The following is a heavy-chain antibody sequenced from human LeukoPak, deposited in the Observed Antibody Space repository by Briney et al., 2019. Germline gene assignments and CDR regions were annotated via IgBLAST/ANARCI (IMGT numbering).Heavy chain of an antibody. Sequence: SETLSLTCTVSGGSINTYYWSWLRQSPGKGLEWIGFISYSGETDYNPSLKSRVTISVDTSKNQFSLKLSSVTAADTAVYHCARGVYIAAAQYAYWGQGTLVTVSS. J-gene: IGHJ4*02. D-gene: IGHD6-13*01. CDR1: GGSINTYY. CDR3: ARGVYIAAAQYAY. CDR2: ISYSGET. V-gene: IGHV4-59*01.